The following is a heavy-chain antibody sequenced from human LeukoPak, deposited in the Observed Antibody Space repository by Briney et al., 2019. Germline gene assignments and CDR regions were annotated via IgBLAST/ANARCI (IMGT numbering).Heavy chain of an antibody. CDR2: ISTSGST. CDR1: GVSVSSYY. D-gene: IGHD3-10*01. J-gene: IGHJ4*02. Sequence: PSETLSLTCTVSGVSVSSYYKHWIRQPPGKGLEWIAYISTSGSTNFNPSFKSRLTIFVDTTTNKFSLKLSSVTTEDTAVFYCASLSHGAGSYHDYWGQGTLGT. V-gene: IGHV4-4*08. CDR3: ASLSHGAGSYHDY.